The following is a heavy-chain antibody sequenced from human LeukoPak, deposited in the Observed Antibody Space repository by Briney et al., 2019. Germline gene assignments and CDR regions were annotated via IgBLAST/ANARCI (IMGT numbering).Heavy chain of an antibody. Sequence: PSETLSLTCTVSGGSISSGGYYWSWIRQHPGKGLEWIGYIYYSGSTYYNPSLKSRVTISVDTSKNQFSLKLSSVTAADTAVYYCARLYYYDSSGYKNFDYWGQGTLVTVSS. CDR3: ARLYYYDSSGYKNFDY. J-gene: IGHJ4*02. CDR1: GGSISSGGYY. D-gene: IGHD3-22*01. V-gene: IGHV4-31*03. CDR2: IYYSGST.